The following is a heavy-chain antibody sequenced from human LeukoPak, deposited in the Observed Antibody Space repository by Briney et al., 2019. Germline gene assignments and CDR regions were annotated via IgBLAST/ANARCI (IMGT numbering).Heavy chain of an antibody. Sequence: GGSLRLSCAASGFTFSSYAMHWVRQAPGKGLEWVAVISYDGSNKYYADSVKGRFTISRDNSKNTLYLQMNSLRAEDTAVYYCAREWMELGTPLRNAFDIWGQGTMVTVSS. CDR1: GFTFSSYA. D-gene: IGHD7-27*01. J-gene: IGHJ3*02. V-gene: IGHV3-30-3*01. CDR3: AREWMELGTPLRNAFDI. CDR2: ISYDGSNK.